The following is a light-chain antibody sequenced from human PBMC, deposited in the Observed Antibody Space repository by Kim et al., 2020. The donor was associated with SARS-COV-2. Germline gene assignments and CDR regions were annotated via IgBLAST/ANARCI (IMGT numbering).Light chain of an antibody. CDR2: AAS. V-gene: IGKV1-9*01. Sequence: IQLTQSPSSLSASVGDRVTITCRASQGVSSYLAWYQQKPGKVPKLLIYAASTLQSGVPSRFSGSGSVTDFTLTISSLQPEDFATYYCQQLYSYPLTFGGGTKLEI. J-gene: IGKJ4*01. CDR1: QGVSSY. CDR3: QQLYSYPLT.